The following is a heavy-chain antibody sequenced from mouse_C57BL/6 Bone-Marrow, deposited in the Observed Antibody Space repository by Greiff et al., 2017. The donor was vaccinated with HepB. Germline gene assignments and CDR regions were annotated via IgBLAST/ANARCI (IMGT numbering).Heavy chain of an antibody. J-gene: IGHJ1*03. D-gene: IGHD1-1*01. CDR2: IDPSDSET. CDR1: GYTFTSYW. Sequence: QVQLQQPGAELVRPGSSVKLSCKASGYTFTSYWMDWVKQRPGQGLEWIGNIDPSDSETHYNQKFKDKATLTVDKASSTAYMQLSSLTSEDSAVYYCARSGGYGSRNWYFDVWGTGTTVTVAS. CDR3: ARSGGYGSRNWYFDV. V-gene: IGHV1-61*01.